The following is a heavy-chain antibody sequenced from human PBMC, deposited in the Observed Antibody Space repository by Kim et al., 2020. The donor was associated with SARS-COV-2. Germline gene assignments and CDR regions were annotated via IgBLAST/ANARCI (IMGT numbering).Heavy chain of an antibody. J-gene: IGHJ5*02. CDR2: ISDTGST. V-gene: IGHV4-59*08. CDR3: ARGVDFGWFDR. Sequence: SETLSLTCTVSGGSISGYYCNWIRLPPGRGLEWIAYISDTGSTNYNPSLKTRLTISVDTSKNQFSLKLSSVTAADTAVYYCARGVDFGWFDRWGQGTLVTVSS. D-gene: IGHD2-8*01. CDR1: GGSISGYY.